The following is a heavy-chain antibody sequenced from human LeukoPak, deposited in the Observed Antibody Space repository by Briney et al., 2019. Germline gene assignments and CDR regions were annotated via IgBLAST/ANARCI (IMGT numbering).Heavy chain of an antibody. CDR1: RFTFSNYW. V-gene: IGHV3-7*01. Sequence: PGGSLRLSCAASRFTFSNYWMTWVRQAPGKGLEWVANINEDGSEKNYVDSVKGRFTISRDNAKNSLYLQMNSPRPEDTAVYYCARLTRGTTETYWGQGALVTVSS. CDR3: ARLTRGTTETY. J-gene: IGHJ4*02. D-gene: IGHD1-26*01. CDR2: INEDGSEK.